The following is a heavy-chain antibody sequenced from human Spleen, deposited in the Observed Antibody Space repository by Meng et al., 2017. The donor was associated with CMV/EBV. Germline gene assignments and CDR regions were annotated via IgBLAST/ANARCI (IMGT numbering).Heavy chain of an antibody. J-gene: IGHJ4*02. V-gene: IGHV3-11*04. CDR3: ANNGGLAGRLLYY. Sequence: GESLKISCAASRFTYSDYYMSWIRQAPGKGPEWVFYISSGGTTIYYADSVKGRFTISRDNAKSSVYLQMNSLRAEDTAVYYCANNGGLAGRLLYYWGQGTLVTVSS. D-gene: IGHD2-15*01. CDR1: RFTYSDYY. CDR2: ISSGGTTI.